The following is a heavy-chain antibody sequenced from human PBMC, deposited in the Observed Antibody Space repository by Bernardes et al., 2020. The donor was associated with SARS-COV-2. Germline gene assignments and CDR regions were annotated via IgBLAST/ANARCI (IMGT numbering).Heavy chain of an antibody. CDR1: GFTFSSYA. V-gene: IGHV3-23*01. D-gene: IGHD3-10*01. CDR2: ISGSGGST. CDR3: AKGGPGNMGLGYYMDV. J-gene: IGHJ6*03. Sequence: GGSLRLSCAASGFTFSSYAMSWVRQAPGKGLEWVSAISGSGGSTYYADSVKGRFTISRDNSKNTLYLQMNSLRAEDTAVYYCAKGGPGNMGLGYYMDVWGKGTTVTVSS.